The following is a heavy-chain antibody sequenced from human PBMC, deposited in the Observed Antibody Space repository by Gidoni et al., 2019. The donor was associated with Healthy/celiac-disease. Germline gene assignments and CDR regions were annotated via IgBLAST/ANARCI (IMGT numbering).Heavy chain of an antibody. V-gene: IGHV3-23*01. Sequence: EVHLLESGVGLVQPGVSLSLSCAASGFHFSSNAMSWVRQAPGKGLEWVQAIGGRGGSTYYADSVKGRFTISRDKSKNTLYLQMNSLRAEDTAVYYCAKRRVMLPDYWGQGTLVTVSS. D-gene: IGHD2-15*01. CDR3: AKRRVMLPDY. J-gene: IGHJ4*02. CDR1: GFHFSSNA. CDR2: IGGRGGST.